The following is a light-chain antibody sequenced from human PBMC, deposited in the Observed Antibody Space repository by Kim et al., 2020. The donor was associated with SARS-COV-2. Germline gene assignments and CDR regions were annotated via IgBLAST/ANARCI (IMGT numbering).Light chain of an antibody. J-gene: IGLJ3*02. CDR3: AAWDDSLNGWV. CDR1: SSNIGSNT. Sequence: QSVLTQPPSAYGTPGQRVTISCSGSSSNIGSNTVNWYQQLPGTAPKLLIDSNNQRPSGVPDRFAGSKSGTSASLAISGLQSEDEADYYCAAWDDSLNGWVFGVGTQLTVL. CDR2: SNN. V-gene: IGLV1-44*01.